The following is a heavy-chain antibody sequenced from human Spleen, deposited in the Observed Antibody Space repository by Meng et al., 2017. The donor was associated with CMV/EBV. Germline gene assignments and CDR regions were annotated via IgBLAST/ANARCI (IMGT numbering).Heavy chain of an antibody. CDR1: GFTFSNAW. D-gene: IGHD3-16*01. J-gene: IGHJ4*02. V-gene: IGHV3-15*07. Sequence: ASGFTFSNAWMNWVRQAPGKGLEWVGRIKSKTDGGTTDYAAPVKGRFTISRDDSKNTLYLQMNSLKTEDTAVYYCTTEYVWGSSFDYWGQGTLVTVSS. CDR2: IKSKTDGGTT. CDR3: TTEYVWGSSFDY.